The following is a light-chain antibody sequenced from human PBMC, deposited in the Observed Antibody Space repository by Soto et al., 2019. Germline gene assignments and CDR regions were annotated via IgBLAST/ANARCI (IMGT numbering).Light chain of an antibody. CDR3: SSYTSSSTPYV. CDR1: SSDVGGYNN. Sequence: QSALTQPASVSESPGQSITISCTGTSSDVGGYNNVSWYQQHPGKAPKLMIYDVSNRPSGVSNRFSGSKSGNTASLTISGLQAEDEADYYCSSYTSSSTPYVFGTGTKLTVL. CDR2: DVS. V-gene: IGLV2-14*01. J-gene: IGLJ1*01.